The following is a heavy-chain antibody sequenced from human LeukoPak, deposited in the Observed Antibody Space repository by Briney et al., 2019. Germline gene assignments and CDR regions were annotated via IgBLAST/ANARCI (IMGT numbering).Heavy chain of an antibody. CDR1: GGSISSSNYY. CDR2: IYYSASI. J-gene: IGHJ4*02. V-gene: IGHV4-39*07. CDR3: AMGATTTFDY. D-gene: IGHD1-26*01. Sequence: SETLSLTCSVSGGSISSSNYYWGWIRQPPGKGLEWIGNIYYSASIYYSPSLQSRVTISVDTSKNQFSLKLSSVTAADTAVYYCAMGATTTFDYWGQGTLVTVSS.